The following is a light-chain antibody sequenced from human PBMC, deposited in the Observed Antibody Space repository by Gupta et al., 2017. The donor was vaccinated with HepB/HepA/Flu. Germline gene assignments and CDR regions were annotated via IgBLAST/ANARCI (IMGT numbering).Light chain of an antibody. CDR3: QGDGSSGST. CDR1: QSVSSSY. CDR2: GAS. V-gene: IGKV3-20*01. J-gene: IGKJ5*01. Sequence: EIVLTQSPDTLSLSPGERATLSCRASQSVSSSYLARYRQKPGQAPRLLIFGASSRATGIPDRPRGTDSRTDFTLTISILDPQDFAVSYSQGDGSSGSTFG.